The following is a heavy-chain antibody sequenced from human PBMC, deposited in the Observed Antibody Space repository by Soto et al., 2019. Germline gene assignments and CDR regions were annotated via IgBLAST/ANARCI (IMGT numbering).Heavy chain of an antibody. V-gene: IGHV4-4*02. CDR1: GGSISSSNW. CDR2: IYHSGST. J-gene: IGHJ5*02. D-gene: IGHD3-3*01. CDR3: AREPVVRFLEEGWCDP. Sequence: QVQLQESGPGLVKPSGTLSLTCAVSGGSISSSNWWSWVRQPPGKGLEWIGEIYHSGSTNYNPSLTSRVTISVDKSKTQVSLKLSSVTAADTAVYYCAREPVVRFLEEGWCDPWGQGTLVTVSS.